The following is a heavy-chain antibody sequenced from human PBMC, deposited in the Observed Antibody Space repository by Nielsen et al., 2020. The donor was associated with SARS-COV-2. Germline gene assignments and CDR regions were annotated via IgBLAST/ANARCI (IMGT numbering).Heavy chain of an antibody. D-gene: IGHD3-22*01. CDR2: IRSKTHSYET. J-gene: IGHJ4*02. CDR1: GFSFSDSG. V-gene: IGHV3-73*01. Sequence: GESLKISCAASGFSFSDSGMHWVRQASGKGLEWVGRIRSKTHSYETVYAASVRDRFTISRDDSKNTAYLQMNSLRAEDTAVYYCAREEGFYDSSGYCDYWGQGTLVTVSS. CDR3: AREEGFYDSSGYCDY.